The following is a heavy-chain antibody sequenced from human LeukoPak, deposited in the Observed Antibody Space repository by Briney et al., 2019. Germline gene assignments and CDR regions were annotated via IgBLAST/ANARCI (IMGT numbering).Heavy chain of an antibody. Sequence: SETLSLTCTVSGGSISSYYWSWIRQPPGKGLEWIGYIYYSGSTNYNPSLKSRVTISVDTSKNQFSLKLSSVTAADTAVYYCARDLWDSGYGLDYWGQGTLVTVSS. D-gene: IGHD5-12*01. CDR3: ARDLWDSGYGLDY. V-gene: IGHV4-59*12. J-gene: IGHJ4*02. CDR1: GGSISSYY. CDR2: IYYSGST.